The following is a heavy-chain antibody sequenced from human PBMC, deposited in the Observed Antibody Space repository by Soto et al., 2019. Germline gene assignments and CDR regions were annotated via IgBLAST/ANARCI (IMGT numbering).Heavy chain of an antibody. J-gene: IGHJ6*02. D-gene: IGHD3-3*01. CDR2: IYYSGST. Sequence: PSETLSLTCTVSGGSISSYYWSWIRQPPGKGLEWIGYIYYSGSTNYNPSLKSRVTISVDTSKNQFSLKLSSVTAADTAVYYCARSRITIFGVDLYYYGMDVWGQGTTVTVSS. V-gene: IGHV4-59*01. CDR1: GGSISSYY. CDR3: ARSRITIFGVDLYYYGMDV.